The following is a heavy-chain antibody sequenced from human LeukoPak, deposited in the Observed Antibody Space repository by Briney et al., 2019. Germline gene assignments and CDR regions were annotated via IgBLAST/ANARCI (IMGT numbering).Heavy chain of an antibody. D-gene: IGHD1-26*01. CDR2: KKQDGSEK. CDR3: AREGAVGATLDY. V-gene: IGHV3-7*01. J-gene: IGHJ4*02. Sequence: GGSLRLSCAASGFTFSSYAMSWVRQAPGKGLEWVANKKQDGSEKYYVDSVKGRFTISRDNAKNSLYLQMNSLRAEDTAVYYCAREGAVGATLDYWGQGTLVTVSS. CDR1: GFTFSSYA.